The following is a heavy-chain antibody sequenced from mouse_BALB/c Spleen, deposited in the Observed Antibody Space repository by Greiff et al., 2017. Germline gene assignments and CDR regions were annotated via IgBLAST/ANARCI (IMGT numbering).Heavy chain of an antibody. J-gene: IGHJ3*01. D-gene: IGHD1-2*01. CDR1: GYSITSDYA. CDR3: ARDGTTAPFAY. CDR2: ISYSGST. V-gene: IGHV3-2*02. Sequence: VQLKESGPGLVKPSQSLSLTCTVTGYSITSDYAWNWIRQFPGNKLEWMGYISYSGSTSYNPSLKSRISITRDTSKNQFFLQLNSVTTEDTATYYCARDGTTAPFAYWGQGTLVTVSA.